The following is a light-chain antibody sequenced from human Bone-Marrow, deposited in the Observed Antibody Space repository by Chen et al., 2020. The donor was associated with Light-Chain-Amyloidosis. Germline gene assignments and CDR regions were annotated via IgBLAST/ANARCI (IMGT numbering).Light chain of an antibody. CDR3: QVWDRSSDRPV. J-gene: IGLJ3*02. Sequence: SYVLTQPSSASVAPGQTATIACGGNNIGSTSVHWYQQTPGQAPLLVVYDDSDRPSGIPERLSGSNSGNTATLTISRVDAGDEADYYCQVWDRSSDRPVFGGGTKLTVL. CDR2: DDS. V-gene: IGLV3-21*02. CDR1: NIGSTS.